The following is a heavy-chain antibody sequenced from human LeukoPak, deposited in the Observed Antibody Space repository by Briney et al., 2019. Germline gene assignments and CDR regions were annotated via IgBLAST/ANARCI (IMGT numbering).Heavy chain of an antibody. V-gene: IGHV4-39*01. Sequence: SETLSLTCTVSGGAISSSSYYWGWIRQPPGKGLEWIGTIYYTGSTYYGPSLKSRVTMSVYTSKNQFSLKLSSVTAADTAVYYCARHIYTGTDGDAFDIWGQATMVIVSS. CDR1: GGAISSSSYY. D-gene: IGHD1-26*01. J-gene: IGHJ3*02. CDR3: ARHIYTGTDGDAFDI. CDR2: IYYTGST.